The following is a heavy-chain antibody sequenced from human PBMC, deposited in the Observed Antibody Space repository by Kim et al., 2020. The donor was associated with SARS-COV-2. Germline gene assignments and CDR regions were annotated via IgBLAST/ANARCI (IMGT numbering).Heavy chain of an antibody. D-gene: IGHD3-10*01. Sequence: SETLSLTCAVYGGSFSGYYWSWIRQPPGKGLEWIGEINHSGSTNYNPSLKSRVTISVDTSKNQFSLKLSSVTAADTAVYYCARHRIYYGSGRWNYYYYGMDVWGQGTTVTVSS. V-gene: IGHV4-34*01. J-gene: IGHJ6*02. CDR1: GGSFSGYY. CDR3: ARHRIYYGSGRWNYYYYGMDV. CDR2: INHSGST.